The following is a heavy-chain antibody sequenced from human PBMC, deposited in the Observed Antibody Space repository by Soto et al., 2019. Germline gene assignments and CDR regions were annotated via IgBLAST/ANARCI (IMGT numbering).Heavy chain of an antibody. D-gene: IGHD3-16*02. V-gene: IGHV3-21*01. CDR3: ARDKVMITFGGVIVLRGVDV. Sequence: EVPLVESGGGLVKPGGSLRLSCAASGFTFSSYSMNWVRQAPGKGLEWVSSISSSSSYIYYADSVKGRFTISRDNAKNSLYLQMNSLRAEDTAVYYCARDKVMITFGGVIVLRGVDVWGQGTTVTVSS. CDR1: GFTFSSYS. CDR2: ISSSSSYI. J-gene: IGHJ6*02.